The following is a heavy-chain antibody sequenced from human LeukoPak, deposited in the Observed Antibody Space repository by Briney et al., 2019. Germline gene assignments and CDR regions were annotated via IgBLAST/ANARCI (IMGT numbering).Heavy chain of an antibody. CDR3: ARGSSSGQTDFDY. Sequence: GGSLSLSCAASGFTFSSYSMNWVRQAPGKGLEWVSSISSSSSYIYYADSVKGRFTISRDNAKNSLYLQMNSLRAEDTAVYYCARGSSSGQTDFDYWGQGTLVTVSS. J-gene: IGHJ4*02. D-gene: IGHD6-19*01. CDR1: GFTFSSYS. V-gene: IGHV3-21*01. CDR2: ISSSSSYI.